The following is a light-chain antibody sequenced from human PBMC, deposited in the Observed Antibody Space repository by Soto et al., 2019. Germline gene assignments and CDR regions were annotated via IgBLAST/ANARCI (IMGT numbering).Light chain of an antibody. CDR3: LQHSDYPFT. CDR2: SES. J-gene: IGKJ2*01. CDR1: QGIRDA. Sequence: DIQMTQSPSSLSASLGDRFTITCLASQGIRDALGWYQQKTGKFPKRLIYSESSLQNGVPSRLSGSGSEKVFTITISSLQTEDFATYFCLQHSDYPFTFGQGTKVDIK. V-gene: IGKV1-17*01.